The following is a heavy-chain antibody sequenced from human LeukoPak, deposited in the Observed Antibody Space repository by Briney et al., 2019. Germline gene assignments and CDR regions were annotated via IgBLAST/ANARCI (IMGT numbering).Heavy chain of an antibody. V-gene: IGHV3-23*01. CDR2: ISGSGGST. Sequence: GGSLRLSCAASGFTFSSSAMSWIRQAPGKGLEWVSAISGSGGSTYYADSVKGRFTISRDNSKNTLHLQMNSLRAEDTAVYYCAKDQTGDGYNPDYWGQGTLVTVSS. J-gene: IGHJ4*02. CDR3: AKDQTGDGYNPDY. CDR1: GFTFSSSA. D-gene: IGHD5-24*01.